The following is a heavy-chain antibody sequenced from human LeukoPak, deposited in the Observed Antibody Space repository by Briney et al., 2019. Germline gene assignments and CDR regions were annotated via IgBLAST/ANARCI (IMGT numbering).Heavy chain of an antibody. J-gene: IGHJ4*02. CDR1: GGSFSGYY. CDR2: INHSGST. D-gene: IGHD3-10*01. V-gene: IGHV4-34*01. Sequence: SETLFLTCAVYGGSFSGYYWSWIRQPPGKGLEWIGEINHSGSTNYNPSLKSRVTISVDTSKNQFSLKLSSVTAADTAVYYCARGRMARITMVRGAAFDYWGQGTLVTVSS. CDR3: ARGRMARITMVRGAAFDY.